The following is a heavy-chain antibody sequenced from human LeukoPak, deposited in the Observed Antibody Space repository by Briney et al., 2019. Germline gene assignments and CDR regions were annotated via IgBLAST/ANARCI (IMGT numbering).Heavy chain of an antibody. J-gene: IGHJ4*02. CDR2: ISSSSSSYI. CDR1: GFTFSSYS. D-gene: IGHD6-19*01. V-gene: IGHV3-21*01. Sequence: PGGSLRLSCAASGFTFSSYSMNWVRQAPGKGLEWVSSISSSSSSYIYYADSVKGRFTISRDNAKNSLYLQMKSLRAEDTAVYYCARGGDSSGWTIDYWGQGTLVTVSS. CDR3: ARGGDSSGWTIDY.